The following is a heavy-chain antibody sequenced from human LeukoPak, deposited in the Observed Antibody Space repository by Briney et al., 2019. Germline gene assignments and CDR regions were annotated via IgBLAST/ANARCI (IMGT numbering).Heavy chain of an antibody. D-gene: IGHD4-17*01. CDR1: GGFISSSNW. Sequence: SETLSLTCAISGGFISSSNWWTWVHQPPGKGLEWIGEIYVRGNTNYNPSLESRVTISVDESKTRLSLRLESVTAADTAVYYCARGTLTTVTDSWGPGTLVTVSS. CDR3: ARGTLTTVTDS. CDR2: IYVRGNT. V-gene: IGHV4-4*02. J-gene: IGHJ4*02.